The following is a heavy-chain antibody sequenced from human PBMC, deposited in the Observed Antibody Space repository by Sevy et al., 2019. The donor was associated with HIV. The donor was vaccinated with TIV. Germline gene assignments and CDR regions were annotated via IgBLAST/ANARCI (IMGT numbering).Heavy chain of an antibody. Sequence: GGSLRLSCAASGFTFSSYGMHWVRQAPGKGLERVAVIWYDGSNKYYADSVKGRFTISRDNSKNTLYLQMNSLRAEDTAVYYCARDRSGLAAAGFDPWGQGTLVTVSS. CDR3: ARDRSGLAAAGFDP. V-gene: IGHV3-33*01. J-gene: IGHJ5*02. CDR1: GFTFSSYG. D-gene: IGHD6-13*01. CDR2: IWYDGSNK.